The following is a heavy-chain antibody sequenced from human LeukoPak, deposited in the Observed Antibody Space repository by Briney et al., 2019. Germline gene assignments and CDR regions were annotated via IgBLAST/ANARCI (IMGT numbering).Heavy chain of an antibody. CDR1: GFTFSNYA. CDR3: AKVTPASYYFDY. Sequence: GGSLRLSCAASGFTFSNYAMSWVRQAPGKGLEWVSLISGSGGNTYYADSVKGRFTISRDNAKNTLFLQVNSLRAEDTAVYYCAKVTPASYYFDYWGQGTLVTVSS. V-gene: IGHV3-23*01. J-gene: IGHJ4*02. CDR2: ISGSGGNT. D-gene: IGHD4-17*01.